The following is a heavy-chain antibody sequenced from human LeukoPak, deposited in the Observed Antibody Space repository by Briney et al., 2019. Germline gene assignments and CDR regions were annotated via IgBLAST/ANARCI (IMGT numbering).Heavy chain of an antibody. J-gene: IGHJ4*02. CDR1: GFTFSSYE. V-gene: IGHV3-48*03. CDR2: ISSSGSTI. D-gene: IGHD6-19*01. Sequence: PGGSLRLSCAASGFTFSSYEMNWVRQALGKGLEWVSYISSSGSTIYYADSVKGRFTISRDNAKNSLYLQMNSLRAEDTAVYYCARGGSGWYYFDYWGQGTLVTVSS. CDR3: ARGGSGWYYFDY.